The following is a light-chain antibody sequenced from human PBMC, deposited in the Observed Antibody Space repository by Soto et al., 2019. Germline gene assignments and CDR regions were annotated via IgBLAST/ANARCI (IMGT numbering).Light chain of an antibody. CDR2: WAS. V-gene: IGKV4-1*01. CDR1: QSVLYSPNNKNY. J-gene: IGKJ4*01. CDR3: QQQYNSPLT. Sequence: DIVMTQSPDSLAVSLGERATINCKSSQSVLYSPNNKNYLTWYQQKPGQPPKLIIYWASTRQSGVPDRFSGSGSGTDFTLTISSLQAEDVAVYYCQQQYNSPLTFGGGTRVEI.